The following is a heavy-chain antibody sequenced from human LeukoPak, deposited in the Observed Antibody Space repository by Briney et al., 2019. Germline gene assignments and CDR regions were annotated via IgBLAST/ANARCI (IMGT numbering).Heavy chain of an antibody. V-gene: IGHV3-30-3*01. J-gene: IGHJ4*02. D-gene: IGHD6-6*01. CDR3: AGDGEQLVLDY. CDR2: ISYDGSNK. Sequence: PGGSLRLSCAASGFTFSSYAMHWVRQAPGKGLEWVAVISYDGSNKYYADSVKGRFTISRDNSKNTLYLQMNSLRAEDTAVYYCAGDGEQLVLDYWGQGTLVTVSS. CDR1: GFTFSSYA.